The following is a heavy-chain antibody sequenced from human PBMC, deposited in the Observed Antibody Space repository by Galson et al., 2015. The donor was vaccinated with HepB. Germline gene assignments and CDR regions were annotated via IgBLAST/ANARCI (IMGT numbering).Heavy chain of an antibody. CDR1: GYTFRSHW. Sequence: SLRLSCAASGYTFRSHWIHWVRQVAGKGQVWVSGISNDVTTTTYADSVKGRFTISRDNAKDTAYLQMNSLRADDTAVYYCGRGRHYGMDVWGQGTTVAVSS. CDR2: ISNDVTTT. J-gene: IGHJ6*02. V-gene: IGHV3-74*01. CDR3: GRGRHYGMDV.